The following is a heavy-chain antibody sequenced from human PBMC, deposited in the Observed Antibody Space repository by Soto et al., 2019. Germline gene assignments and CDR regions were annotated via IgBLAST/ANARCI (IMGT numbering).Heavy chain of an antibody. CDR3: ARYDFGTFDY. Sequence: KPSETLSLTCAVSGDSISSSFWWSGVRQPPGKGLEWIGEIYHTESTVYNPSLKSRVTISVDKSKNQFSLNLDSVTAADTAVYYCARYDFGTFDYWGRGILVTVSS. CDR2: IYHTEST. J-gene: IGHJ4*02. CDR1: GDSISSSFW. V-gene: IGHV4-4*02. D-gene: IGHD4-17*01.